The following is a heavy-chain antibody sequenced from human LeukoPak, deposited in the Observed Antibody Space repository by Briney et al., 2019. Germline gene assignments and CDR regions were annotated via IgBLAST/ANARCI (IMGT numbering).Heavy chain of an antibody. V-gene: IGHV3-30*18. CDR3: AKADYSNSFDY. Sequence: TGGSLRLSCAASGFTFSSYGMHWVRQAPGKGLEWVAVISYDGSNKYYADSVKGRFTISRDNSKNTLYLQMNSLRAEDTAVYYCAKADYSNSFDYWGQGTLVTVSS. CDR1: GFTFSSYG. D-gene: IGHD4-11*01. J-gene: IGHJ4*02. CDR2: ISYDGSNK.